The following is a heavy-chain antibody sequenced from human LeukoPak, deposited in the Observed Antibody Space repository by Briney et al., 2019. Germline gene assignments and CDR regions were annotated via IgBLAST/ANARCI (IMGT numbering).Heavy chain of an antibody. CDR1: GYTFTGYY. D-gene: IGHD3-22*01. J-gene: IGHJ3*02. CDR3: ARDDDSSGYYGDDAFDI. V-gene: IGHV1-2*02. Sequence: GALVKVSCKASGYTFTGYYMHWVRQAPGQGLEWMGWINPNSGGTNYAQKFQGRVTMTRDTSISTAYMELSRLRSDDTAVYYCARDDDSSGYYGDDAFDIWGQGTMVTVSS. CDR2: INPNSGGT.